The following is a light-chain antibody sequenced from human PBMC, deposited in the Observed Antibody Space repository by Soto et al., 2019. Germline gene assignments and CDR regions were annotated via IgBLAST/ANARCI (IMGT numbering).Light chain of an antibody. CDR2: DVS. Sequence: QSALTQPASVSGSPGQSIAICCTGTSSDVGGYNYVSWYQQHPGKVPKLIIYDVSNRPSGVSDRFSGSKSGNTASLTISGLQAEDLVDYYGSPYADTSSLDGFGTGT. J-gene: IGLJ1*01. V-gene: IGLV2-14*01. CDR3: SPYADTSSLDG. CDR1: SSDVGGYNY.